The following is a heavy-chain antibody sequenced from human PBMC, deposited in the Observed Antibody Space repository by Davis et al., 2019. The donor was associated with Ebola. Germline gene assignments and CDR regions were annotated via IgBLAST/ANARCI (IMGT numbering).Heavy chain of an antibody. CDR3: ARHELYWYYFDY. D-gene: IGHD2-8*02. CDR2: IYYSGST. J-gene: IGHJ4*02. Sequence: MPSETLSLTCAVYGGSFSGYYWSWIRQPPGKGLEWIGNIYYSGSTHYNPSLKSRVTISVDTSKNQFSLKLSSVTAADTAVYYCARHELYWYYFDYWGQGTLVTVSS. V-gene: IGHV4-59*08. CDR1: GGSFSGYY.